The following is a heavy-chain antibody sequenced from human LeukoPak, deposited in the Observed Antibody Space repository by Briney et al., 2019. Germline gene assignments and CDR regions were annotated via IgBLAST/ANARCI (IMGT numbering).Heavy chain of an antibody. Sequence: PSETLSLTCTVSGGSISSYCWSWIRQPPGKGLEWIGYIYYSGSTNYNPSLKSRVTISVDTSKNQFSLKLSSVTAADTAVYYCARGKLRYFDWLPLPDYWGQGTLVTVSS. CDR1: GGSISSYC. CDR3: ARGKLRYFDWLPLPDY. CDR2: IYYSGST. J-gene: IGHJ4*02. V-gene: IGHV4-59*01. D-gene: IGHD3-9*01.